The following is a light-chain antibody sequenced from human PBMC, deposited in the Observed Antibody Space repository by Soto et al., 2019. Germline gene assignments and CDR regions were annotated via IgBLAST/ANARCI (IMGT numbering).Light chain of an antibody. CDR1: SSDVGNYNF. J-gene: IGLJ2*01. CDR3: CSYAGSSTGV. Sequence: QSALTQPASVSGSPGQSITISCTGTSSDVGNYNFVSWYQQYPGKAPKAMIYEVNTRPSGISNRFSGSKSGNTASLTISGLQAEDEADYYCCSYAGSSTGVFGGGTKLTVL. V-gene: IGLV2-23*02. CDR2: EVN.